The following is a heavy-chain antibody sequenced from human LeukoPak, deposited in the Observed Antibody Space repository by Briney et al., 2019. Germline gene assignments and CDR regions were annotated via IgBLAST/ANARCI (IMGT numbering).Heavy chain of an antibody. D-gene: IGHD6-19*01. CDR3: AREAYSSGWWEYFDY. J-gene: IGHJ4*02. CDR1: GFTFSSYA. Sequence: SGGSLRLSCAASGFTFSSYAMSWVRQAPGKGLQWVSLISGSGDTTYFADSVKGRFTISRDNAKNSLYLQMNSLRAEDTAVYYCAREAYSSGWWEYFDYWGQGTLVTVSS. CDR2: ISGSGDTT. V-gene: IGHV3-23*01.